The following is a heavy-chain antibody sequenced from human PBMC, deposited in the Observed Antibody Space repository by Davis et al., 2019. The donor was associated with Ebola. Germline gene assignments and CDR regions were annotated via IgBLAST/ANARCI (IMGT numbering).Heavy chain of an antibody. CDR3: ARVNSGYEYYFDY. V-gene: IGHV4-61*08. CDR2: IHYTGKT. J-gene: IGHJ4*02. CDR1: GGSISSGGYY. Sequence: SETLSLTCTISGGSISSGGYYWSWIRQPPGKGLEWIAYIHYTGKTNYNPSLKTRVTISVDSSENQFSLRLSSATAADTAVYYCARVNSGYEYYFDYWGQGTLVTVSS. D-gene: IGHD3-22*01.